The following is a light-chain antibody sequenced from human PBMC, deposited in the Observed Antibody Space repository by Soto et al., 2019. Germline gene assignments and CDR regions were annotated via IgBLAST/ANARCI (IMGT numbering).Light chain of an antibody. J-gene: IGKJ4*01. CDR1: QSVASSF. CDR2: TAS. Sequence: EIVLTQSPGTLSLSPGARATLSCRASQSVASSFIAWFQQKPGQSPRLLIYTASSRAPGIPDRFTASGSGTDFTLTISRLEPEDFAVYYCHKYGPSPLTFGGGTKVEI. CDR3: HKYGPSPLT. V-gene: IGKV3-20*01.